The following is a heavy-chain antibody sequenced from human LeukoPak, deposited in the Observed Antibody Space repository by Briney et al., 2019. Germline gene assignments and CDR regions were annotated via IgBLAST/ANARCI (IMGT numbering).Heavy chain of an antibody. V-gene: IGHV1-58*02. CDR2: IVVGSGNT. D-gene: IGHD3-22*01. Sequence: GASVKVSCKASGYTFTSYGISWVRQARGQRLEWIGWIVVGSGNTNYAQKFQERVAITRDMSTSTAYMELSSLRSEDTAVYYCAARYYYDSSGFDYWGQGTLVTVSS. J-gene: IGHJ4*02. CDR3: AARYYYDSSGFDY. CDR1: GYTFTSYG.